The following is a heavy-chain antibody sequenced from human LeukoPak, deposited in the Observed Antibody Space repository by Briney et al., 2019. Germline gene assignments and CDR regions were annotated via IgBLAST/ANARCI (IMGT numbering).Heavy chain of an antibody. CDR2: IKQDGSEK. Sequence: GGSLRLSCAASGFTFSSYAVSWVRQAPGKGLEWVANIKQDGSEKYYVDSVKGRFIISRDNAENSLYLEISSLRAEDTATYYCVRDPTAAGAAGTDYWGQGTLVTVSS. D-gene: IGHD6-13*01. CDR3: VRDPTAAGAAGTDY. J-gene: IGHJ4*02. CDR1: GFTFSSYA. V-gene: IGHV3-7*01.